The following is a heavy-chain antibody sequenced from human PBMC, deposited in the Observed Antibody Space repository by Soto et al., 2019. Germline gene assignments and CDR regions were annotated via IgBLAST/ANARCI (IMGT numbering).Heavy chain of an antibody. Sequence: EVQLVESGGGLVQPGGSLRLSCAASGFTFSSYEMNWVRQAPGKGLEWVSYISSSGSTIYYADSVKGRFTISRDNAKNSLYLQMNSLRAEDTAVYYCARELSYGGNSGLGAFDIWGQGTMVTVSS. V-gene: IGHV3-48*03. D-gene: IGHD4-17*01. CDR2: ISSSGSTI. J-gene: IGHJ3*02. CDR1: GFTFSSYE. CDR3: ARELSYGGNSGLGAFDI.